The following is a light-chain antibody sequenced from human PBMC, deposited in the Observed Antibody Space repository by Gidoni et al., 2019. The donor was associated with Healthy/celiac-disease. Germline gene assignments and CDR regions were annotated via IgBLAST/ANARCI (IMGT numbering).Light chain of an antibody. Sequence: IRTTQSPSSPSASTGDRVTITCRASQGISSYLAWYQQKPGKAPKLLIYAASTLQSGVPSRLSGSGSGTDFTLTISCLQSEDFATYYCQQYYNYPWTFGQGTKVEIK. CDR1: QGISSY. CDR2: AAS. V-gene: IGKV1-8*01. CDR3: QQYYNYPWT. J-gene: IGKJ1*01.